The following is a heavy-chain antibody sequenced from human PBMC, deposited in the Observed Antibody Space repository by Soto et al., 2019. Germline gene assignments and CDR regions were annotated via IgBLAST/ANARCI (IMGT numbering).Heavy chain of an antibody. V-gene: IGHV4-34*01. J-gene: IGHJ3*02. D-gene: IGHD4-4*01. CDR3: AVTDDYSNSDAFDI. CDR2: INHSGST. CDR1: GGSFSGYY. Sequence: QVQLQQWGAGLLKPSETLSLTCAVYGGSFSGYYWSWIRQPPGKGLEWIGEINHSGSTNYNPSLKSRVTISVDTSKNQFSLKLSSVTAADTAVYYCAVTDDYSNSDAFDIWGQGTMVTVSS.